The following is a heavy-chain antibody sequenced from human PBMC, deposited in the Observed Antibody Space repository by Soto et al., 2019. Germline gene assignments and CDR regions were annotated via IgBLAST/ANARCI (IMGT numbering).Heavy chain of an antibody. J-gene: IGHJ4*02. Sequence: QVQLQESGPGLVKPSETLSLTCTVSGGSISSYYWSWIRQPPGKGLEWIGYIYYSRSTNYNPSLKSRVTISVDTSKIQFSLKLSSVTAADTAVYYCARVPITYYYDSSGYWVFDYWGQGTLVTVSS. D-gene: IGHD3-22*01. V-gene: IGHV4-59*01. CDR3: ARVPITYYYDSSGYWVFDY. CDR2: IYYSRST. CDR1: GGSISSYY.